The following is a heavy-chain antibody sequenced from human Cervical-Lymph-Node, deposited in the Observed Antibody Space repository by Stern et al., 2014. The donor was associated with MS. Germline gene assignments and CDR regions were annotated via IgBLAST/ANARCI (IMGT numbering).Heavy chain of an antibody. J-gene: IGHJ4*02. CDR1: GDSISSNSYY. V-gene: IGHV4-39*01. D-gene: IGHD5-24*01. CDR2: LYYAGNT. CDR3: ARLGDGYNAFDY. Sequence: QVQLVQSGPGLVKPSETLSLTCTVSGDSISSNSYYWGWIRQPPGKGLEWIGSLYYAGNTYYKPSLKSRLTISVDTSKNQFSLKLSSVTAADTAVYYCARLGDGYNAFDYWGQGTLVTVSS.